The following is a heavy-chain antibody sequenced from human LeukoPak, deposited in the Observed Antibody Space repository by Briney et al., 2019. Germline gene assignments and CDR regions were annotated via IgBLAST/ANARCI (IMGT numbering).Heavy chain of an antibody. CDR3: DRDQCGVANCQEAIDY. Sequence: GGSLRLSCAASEFTFCSYWMHWVRQAPGKGLVWVSRINSDGSSTKYADSVKGRFTISRDNAKNTLYLQMNSLRVEDTATYYCDRDQCGVANCQEAIDYWGQGTLVTVSS. CDR1: EFTFCSYW. J-gene: IGHJ4*02. D-gene: IGHD2-21*01. CDR2: INSDGSST. V-gene: IGHV3-74*03.